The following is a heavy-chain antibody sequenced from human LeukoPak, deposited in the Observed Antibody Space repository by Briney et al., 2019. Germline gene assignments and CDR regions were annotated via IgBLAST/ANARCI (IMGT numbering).Heavy chain of an antibody. J-gene: IGHJ6*03. CDR3: ARVVPYIRGHYYYYYMDV. CDR1: GYTFTSYA. CDR2: IIPIFGTA. V-gene: IGHV1-69*06. Sequence: ASVKVSCKASGYTFTSYAISWVRQAPGQGLEWMGGIIPIFGTANYAQKFQGRVTITADKSTSTAYMELSSLRSEDTAVYYCARVVPYIRGHYYYYYMDVWGKGTTVTVSS. D-gene: IGHD3-10*02.